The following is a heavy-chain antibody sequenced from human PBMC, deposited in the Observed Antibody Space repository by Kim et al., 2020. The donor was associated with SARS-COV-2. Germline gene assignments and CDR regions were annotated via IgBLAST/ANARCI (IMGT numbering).Heavy chain of an antibody. Sequence: GGSLRLSCAASGFTFSNAWMSWVRQAPGKGLEWVGRIKSKTDGGTTDYAAPVKGRFTISRDDSKNTLYLQMNSLKTEDTAVYYCTTETNCGGDCYTPPGFDYWGQGTLVTVSS. CDR2: IKSKTDGGTT. D-gene: IGHD2-21*02. J-gene: IGHJ4*02. CDR3: TTETNCGGDCYTPPGFDY. V-gene: IGHV3-15*01. CDR1: GFTFSNAW.